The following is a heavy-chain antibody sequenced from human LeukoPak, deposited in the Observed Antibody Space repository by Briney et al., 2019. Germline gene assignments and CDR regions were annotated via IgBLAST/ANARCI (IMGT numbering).Heavy chain of an antibody. V-gene: IGHV3-23*01. CDR1: GFTFSNSA. J-gene: IGHJ3*02. CDR3: AKDYSSGWDDAFDI. D-gene: IGHD6-19*01. Sequence: GESLRLSCAASGFTFSNSAMSWVRQAPGKGLEWVSVISGGGVGTYYADSVKGRFTISRDNSRSTLYLQMNSLRAEDTAVYYCAKDYSSGWDDAFDIWGQGTMVTVSS. CDR2: ISGGGVGT.